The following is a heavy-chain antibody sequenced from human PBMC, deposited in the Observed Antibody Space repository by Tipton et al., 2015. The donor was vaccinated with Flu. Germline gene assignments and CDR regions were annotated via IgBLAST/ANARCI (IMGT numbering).Heavy chain of an antibody. Sequence: LVQPSETLSLTCNVSGDSITDYYWTWIRQPAGKGLEWIGRTYTSGSTKYNPSLKSRVTMSVDTSKNHFSLKLSSVTAADTAVYYCARGSGSGTYMIFDYWGQGTLVTVSS. CDR2: TYTSGST. V-gene: IGHV4-4*07. CDR1: GDSITDYY. D-gene: IGHD3-10*01. J-gene: IGHJ4*02. CDR3: ARGSGSGTYMIFDY.